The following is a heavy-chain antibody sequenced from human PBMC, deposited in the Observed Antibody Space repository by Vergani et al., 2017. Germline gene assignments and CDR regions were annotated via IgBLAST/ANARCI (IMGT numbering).Heavy chain of an antibody. J-gene: IGHJ5*02. V-gene: IGHV3-33*01. CDR2: TWYDGNNK. Sequence: QVQLVESGGGVVQPGRSLRLSCAASEFTFNQYGMHCVRQAPGKGLEWVAVTWYDGNNKQYADSVKGRFTISRDNSKSTMYLQMNSLRDEDTGVYYCARDLRLLYNRFDPWGQGTLVTVSS. CDR1: EFTFNQYG. CDR3: ARDLRLLYNRFDP. D-gene: IGHD1-14*01.